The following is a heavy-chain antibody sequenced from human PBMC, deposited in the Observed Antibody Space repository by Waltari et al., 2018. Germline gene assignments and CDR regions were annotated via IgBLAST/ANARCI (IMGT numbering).Heavy chain of an antibody. V-gene: IGHV4-34*01. Sequence: QVQLQQWGAGLLKPSATLSLTCAVYGGSFSGYYWSWIRQPPGTGREWIGEINHSGSTNYNPSLKSRVTISVDTSKNQFSLKLSSVTAADTAVYYCARVRLVVVPAARRHYYYGMDVWGQGTTVTVSS. CDR2: INHSGST. J-gene: IGHJ6*02. CDR1: GGSFSGYY. CDR3: ARVRLVVVPAARRHYYYGMDV. D-gene: IGHD2-2*01.